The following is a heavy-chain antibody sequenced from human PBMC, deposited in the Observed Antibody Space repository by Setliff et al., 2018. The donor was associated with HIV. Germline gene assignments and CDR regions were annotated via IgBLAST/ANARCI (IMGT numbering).Heavy chain of an antibody. CDR2: ISRSGSTI. D-gene: IGHD2-2*01. Sequence: GGSLRLSCAASGFTFRSYEMNWVRQAPGKGLEWVPYISRSGSTIHYADSVKGRFTISRDNAKNSLYLQMNGLRAEDTAVYYCARGEPTILVVPAAFFDYWGQGTLVTVSS. V-gene: IGHV3-48*03. CDR1: GFTFRSYE. CDR3: ARGEPTILVVPAAFFDY. J-gene: IGHJ4*02.